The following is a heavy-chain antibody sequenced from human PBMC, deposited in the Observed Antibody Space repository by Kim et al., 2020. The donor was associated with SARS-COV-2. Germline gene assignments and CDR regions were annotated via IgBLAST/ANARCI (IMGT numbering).Heavy chain of an antibody. Sequence: GGSLRLSCAASGFTFSSYSMNWIRQAPGKGLDWVSSISSSSSYIYYADSVKGRFTISRDNAKNSLYLQMNSLRAEETTVYYCARCMSPSGDSGYGPEYYYGMDVWGQGTTVTVSS. CDR2: ISSSSSYI. CDR3: ARCMSPSGDSGYGPEYYYGMDV. CDR1: GFTFSSYS. J-gene: IGHJ6*02. V-gene: IGHV3-21*01. D-gene: IGHD5-12*01.